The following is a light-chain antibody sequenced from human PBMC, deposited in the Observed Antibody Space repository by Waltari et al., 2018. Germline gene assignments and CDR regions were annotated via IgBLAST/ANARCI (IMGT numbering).Light chain of an antibody. CDR2: AVT. J-gene: IGLJ3*02. CDR3: CSFAGTYTWV. CDR1: TSDVGGYNY. Sequence: SALTQPRSVSGSPGQSVTISGTGTTSDVGGYNYVFWYQHHPGKAPKLMIFAVTQRPSGVPDRFSGSKSANTASLTISGLQAEDEADYYCCSFAGTYTWVFGGGTKVTVL. V-gene: IGLV2-11*01.